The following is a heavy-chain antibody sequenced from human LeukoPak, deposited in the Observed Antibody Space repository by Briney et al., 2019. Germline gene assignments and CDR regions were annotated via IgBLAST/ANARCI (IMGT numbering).Heavy chain of an antibody. J-gene: IGHJ4*02. CDR1: GFSFSSYV. CDR3: AKYCSGVSCYHGVDY. D-gene: IGHD2-15*01. CDR2: ITGSGGNT. V-gene: IGHV3-23*01. Sequence: GGSLRLSCAASGFSFSSYVMTWVRQAPGKGLEWVSTITGSGGNTYCADSVKGRFTISRDNSKNTLYLQMNSLRAEDTAVYYCAKYCSGVSCYHGVDYWGQGTLVTVSS.